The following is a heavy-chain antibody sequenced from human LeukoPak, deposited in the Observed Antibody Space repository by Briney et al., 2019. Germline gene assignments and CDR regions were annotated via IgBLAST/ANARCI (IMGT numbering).Heavy chain of an antibody. V-gene: IGHV1-18*01. CDR3: ARDRAYYDILTGSNYYYMDV. J-gene: IGHJ6*03. CDR2: ISAYNGNT. D-gene: IGHD3-9*01. Sequence: ASVKVSCKASGYTFTSYGISWVRQAPGQGLEWMGWISAYNGNTNYAQKLQGRVTMTTDTSTSTAYMELRSLRSDDTAVYYCARDRAYYDILTGSNYYYMDVWGKGTTVTVSS. CDR1: GYTFTSYG.